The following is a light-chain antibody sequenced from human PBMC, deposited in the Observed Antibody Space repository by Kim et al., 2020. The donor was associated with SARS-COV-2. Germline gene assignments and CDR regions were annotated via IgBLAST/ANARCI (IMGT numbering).Light chain of an antibody. Sequence: GQSITISCTGTSSDVGSYNCVSWYQQHPGKAPKLLIFDVTKRPSGVSNRFSGSKSGNTASLTISGLQAEDEADYYCSSYTGSNTLVFGGGTKVTVL. CDR2: DVT. CDR1: SSDVGSYNC. CDR3: SSYTGSNTLV. J-gene: IGLJ2*01. V-gene: IGLV2-14*04.